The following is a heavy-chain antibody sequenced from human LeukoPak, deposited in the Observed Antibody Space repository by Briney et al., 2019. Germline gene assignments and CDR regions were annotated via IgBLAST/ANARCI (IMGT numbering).Heavy chain of an antibody. D-gene: IGHD1-1*01. Sequence: RPGGSLRLSCAPSGFTFSSYGMHWVRQAPGKGLEWVAVISYDGSNKYYADSVKGRFTSSRDNSKNTLYLQMNSLRAEDTAVYYCAKGDNAYFDFWGQGTLVTVSS. J-gene: IGHJ4*02. V-gene: IGHV3-30*18. CDR3: AKGDNAYFDF. CDR2: ISYDGSNK. CDR1: GFTFSSYG.